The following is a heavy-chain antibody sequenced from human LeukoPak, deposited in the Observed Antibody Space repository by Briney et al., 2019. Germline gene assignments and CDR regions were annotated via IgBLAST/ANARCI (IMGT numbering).Heavy chain of an antibody. J-gene: IGHJ4*01. CDR2: IYHSGST. V-gene: IGHV4-38-2*01. CDR3: ARAPFGDYGGYFDY. Sequence: SETLSLTCAVSGYSISSGYYWGWIRQPPGKGLEWIGSIYHSGSTFYNPSLKSRVTISLDTSKNHFSLKLSSVTAADTAVYYCARAPFGDYGGYFDYWGHRTLVTVSS. D-gene: IGHD4-17*01. CDR1: GYSISSGYY.